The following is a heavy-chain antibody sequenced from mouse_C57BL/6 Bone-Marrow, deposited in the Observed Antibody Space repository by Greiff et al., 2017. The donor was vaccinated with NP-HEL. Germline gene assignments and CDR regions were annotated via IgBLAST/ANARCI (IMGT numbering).Heavy chain of an antibody. CDR1: GYTFTDYY. CDR2: INPNNGGT. Sequence: VQLQQSGPELVKPGASVKISCKASGYTFTDYYMNWVKQSHGKSLEWIGDINPNNGGTSYNQKFKGKATLTVDKSSSTAYMELRSLTSEDSAVYYCARGGFYDGYYAAWFAYWGQGTLVTVSA. V-gene: IGHV1-26*01. J-gene: IGHJ3*01. CDR3: ARGGFYDGYYAAWFAY. D-gene: IGHD2-3*01.